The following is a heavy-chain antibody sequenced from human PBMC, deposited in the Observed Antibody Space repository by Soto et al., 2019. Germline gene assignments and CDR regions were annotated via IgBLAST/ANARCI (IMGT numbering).Heavy chain of an antibody. V-gene: IGHV3-30*04. CDR1: GFTFSRHT. D-gene: IGHD3-16*02. Sequence: QVQLEESGGGVVQPGRSLRLSCAASGFTFSRHTMHWVRQAPGKGLEWVASISYDGSNKYYADSVKGRFTISRDNSKKTVSVHRESRRAEDTAVYYCASDRLRLWELSVLWYFDYWGQGTLVTVSS. CDR3: ASDRLRLWELSVLWYFDY. J-gene: IGHJ4*02. CDR2: ISYDGSNK.